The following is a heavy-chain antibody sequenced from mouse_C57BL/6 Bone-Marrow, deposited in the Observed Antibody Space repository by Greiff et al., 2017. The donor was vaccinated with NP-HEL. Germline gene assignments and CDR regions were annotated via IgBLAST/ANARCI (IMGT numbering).Heavy chain of an antibody. V-gene: IGHV1-55*01. J-gene: IGHJ2*01. D-gene: IGHD1-1*01. Sequence: VKLMESGAELVKPGASVKMSCKASGYTFTSYWITWVKQRPGQGLEWIGDIYPGSGSTNYNEKFKSKATLTVDTSSSTAYMQLSSLTSEDSAVYYCARNYGSDYWGQGTTLTVSS. CDR1: GYTFTSYW. CDR2: IYPGSGST. CDR3: ARNYGSDY.